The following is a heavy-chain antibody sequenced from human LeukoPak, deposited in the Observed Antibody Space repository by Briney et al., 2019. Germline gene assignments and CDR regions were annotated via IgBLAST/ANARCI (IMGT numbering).Heavy chain of an antibody. Sequence: GGSLRLSCAASGFTFSSYSMNWVRQAPGKGLEWVSSISSSSSYIYYADSVKGRFTISRDNAKNSLYLQMNSLRAEDTAVYYRARDLRRFAAYYFDYWGQGTLVTVSS. D-gene: IGHD5/OR15-5a*01. CDR1: GFTFSSYS. CDR3: ARDLRRFAAYYFDY. CDR2: ISSSSSYI. V-gene: IGHV3-21*01. J-gene: IGHJ4*02.